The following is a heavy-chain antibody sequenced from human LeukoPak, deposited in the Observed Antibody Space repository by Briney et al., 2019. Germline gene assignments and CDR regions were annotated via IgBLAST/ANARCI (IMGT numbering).Heavy chain of an antibody. CDR3: ARMFGGGYFL. V-gene: IGHV3-7*01. CDR1: GFTFSNYW. D-gene: IGHD2-21*01. J-gene: IGHJ4*02. Sequence: GGSLRLSCAASGFTFSNYWMSWVRQAPGKGLEWVANIKQDGSEKYYVDSMKGRFGISRDNAKNSLFLQMNSLRAENTAVYYCARMFGGGYFLWGQETLVTVSS. CDR2: IKQDGSEK.